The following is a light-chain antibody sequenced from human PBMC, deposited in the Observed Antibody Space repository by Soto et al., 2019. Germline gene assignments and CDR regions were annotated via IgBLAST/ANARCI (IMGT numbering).Light chain of an antibody. CDR3: QQYNSYST. CDR2: KAS. J-gene: IGKJ2*01. CDR1: QSISSW. V-gene: IGKV1-5*03. Sequence: DIQMTQSPSTLSASVGDRVTITCRASQSISSWLDWYQQKPGKAPKLLIYKASTLESGVPSRFSGSGSGTEFPITISSLLPDDYAAYYCQQYNSYSTFGQGTKLEIK.